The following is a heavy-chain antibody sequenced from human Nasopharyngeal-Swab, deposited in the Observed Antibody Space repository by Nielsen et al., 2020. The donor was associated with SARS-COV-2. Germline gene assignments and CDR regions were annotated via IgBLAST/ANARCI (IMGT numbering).Heavy chain of an antibody. V-gene: IGHV3-7*03. D-gene: IGHD3-16*02. Sequence: ESLKISCAASGFRFSTSWMTWVRQAQGKGLEWVANIKQAGSEKYYVDSVKGRFTVSRDNPKNLLYLQVNSLIAEDTAVYYCARQGVFVPAYFHQYYMDVWGKGTTVTVSS. CDR2: IKQAGSEK. CDR1: GFRFSTSW. J-gene: IGHJ6*03. CDR3: ARQGVFVPAYFHQYYMDV.